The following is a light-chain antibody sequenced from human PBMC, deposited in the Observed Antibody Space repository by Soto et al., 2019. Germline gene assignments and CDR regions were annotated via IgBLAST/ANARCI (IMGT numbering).Light chain of an antibody. Sequence: DIQMTQSPSTLAASLGDRVTITCRASQSISNWLAWYQQKPGEALKLLIYDASTLQSGVPSRFRGSGSGTEFTLTISSLQPDDFATYYCQQYSSSSTFGQGTKVEIK. J-gene: IGKJ1*01. V-gene: IGKV1-5*01. CDR2: DAS. CDR1: QSISNW. CDR3: QQYSSSST.